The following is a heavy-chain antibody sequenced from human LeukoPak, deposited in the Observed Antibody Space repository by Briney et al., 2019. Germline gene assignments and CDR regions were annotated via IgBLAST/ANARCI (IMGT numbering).Heavy chain of an antibody. V-gene: IGHV3-30*02. J-gene: IGHJ4*02. CDR2: IRYDGSNK. CDR1: GFTFSSHG. D-gene: IGHD6-6*01. CDR3: AKDRARLVDY. Sequence: PGGSLRLSCAASGFTFSSHGMHWVRQAPGKGLEWVAFIRYDGSNKYYADSVKGRFTISRDNSKNTLYLQMNSLRAEDTAVYYCAKDRARLVDYWGQGTLVTVSS.